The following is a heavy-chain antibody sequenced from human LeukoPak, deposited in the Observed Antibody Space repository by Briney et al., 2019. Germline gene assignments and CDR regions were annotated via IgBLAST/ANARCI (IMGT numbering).Heavy chain of an antibody. D-gene: IGHD3-10*01. CDR2: ISGSGGST. CDR3: AKFFGRGYYGSGSYYAVYYYYMHV. J-gene: IGHJ6*03. CDR1: GFTFSSYA. V-gene: IGHV3-23*01. Sequence: GGSLRLSCAASGFTFSSYAMSWVRQAPGKGLEWVSAISGSGGSTYYADSVKGRFTISRDNSKNTLYLQMNSLRAEDTAVYYCAKFFGRGYYGSGSYYAVYYYYMHVWGKGTTVTVSS.